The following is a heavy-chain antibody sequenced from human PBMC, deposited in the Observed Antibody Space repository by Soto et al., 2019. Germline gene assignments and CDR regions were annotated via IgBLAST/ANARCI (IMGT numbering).Heavy chain of an antibody. CDR2: ISYDGSNK. CDR1: GFTFSSYG. Sequence: GGSLRLSCAASGFTFSSYGMHWVRQAPGKGLEWVAVISYDGSNKYYADSVKGRFTISRDNSKNTLYLQMNSLRAEDTAVYYCANGGAVVVVAATLDAFDIWGQGTMVTVS. CDR3: ANGGAVVVVAATLDAFDI. J-gene: IGHJ3*02. D-gene: IGHD2-15*01. V-gene: IGHV3-30*18.